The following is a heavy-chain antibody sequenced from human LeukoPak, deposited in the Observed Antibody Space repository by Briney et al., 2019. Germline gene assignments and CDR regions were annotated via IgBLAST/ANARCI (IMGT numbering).Heavy chain of an antibody. CDR1: GGSISSYY. V-gene: IGHV4-4*07. J-gene: IGHJ2*01. D-gene: IGHD3-22*01. CDR2: IYTSGST. Sequence: PSETLSLTCTVSGGSISSYYWSWIRQPAGKGLEWIGRIYTSGSTNYNSSLKSRVTMSVDTSKNQFSLKLSSVTAADTAVYYCARSARYYYDSSGYYLYWYFDLWGRGTLVTVSS. CDR3: ARSARYYYDSSGYYLYWYFDL.